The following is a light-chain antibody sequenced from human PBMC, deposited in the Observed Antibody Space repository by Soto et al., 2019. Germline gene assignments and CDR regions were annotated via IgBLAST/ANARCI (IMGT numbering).Light chain of an antibody. CDR2: EAS. CDR3: QEYRNYPWT. Sequence: DIQMTQSPSTLSASVGDRVTITCRASQSVSYWLAWYQQKPVKAPKLLIYEASSLESGVPSRFSGSGSGTEFPRTISSLQPDDFATYYCQEYRNYPWTFGQGTKVEIK. V-gene: IGKV1-5*03. CDR1: QSVSYW. J-gene: IGKJ1*01.